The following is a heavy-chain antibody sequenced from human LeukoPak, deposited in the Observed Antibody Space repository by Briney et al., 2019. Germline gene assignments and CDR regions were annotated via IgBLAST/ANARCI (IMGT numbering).Heavy chain of an antibody. CDR3: ARDLGYCSGGSCPAY. Sequence: SVKVSCKASGGTFSSYAISWVRQAPGQGLEWMGRIIPIFGIANYAQKFQGRVTITADKSTSTAYMELSSLRSEDTAVYYCARDLGYCSGGSCPAYWGQGTLVTVSS. CDR2: IIPIFGIA. D-gene: IGHD2-15*01. V-gene: IGHV1-69*04. CDR1: GGTFSSYA. J-gene: IGHJ4*02.